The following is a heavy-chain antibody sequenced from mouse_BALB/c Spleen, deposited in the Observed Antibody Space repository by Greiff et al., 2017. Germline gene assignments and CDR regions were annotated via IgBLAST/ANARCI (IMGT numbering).Heavy chain of an antibody. V-gene: IGHV6-3*01. CDR3: TDRFFAY. CDR2: IRLKSDNYAT. CDR1: GFTFSSYW. Sequence: EVKLEESGGGLVQPGGSMKLSCVASGFTFSSYWMSWVRQSPEKGLEWVAEIRLKSDNYATHYAESVKGKFTNSRDDSKSRLYLQMNSLRAEDTGIYYCTDRFFAYWGQGTLVTVSA. J-gene: IGHJ3*01.